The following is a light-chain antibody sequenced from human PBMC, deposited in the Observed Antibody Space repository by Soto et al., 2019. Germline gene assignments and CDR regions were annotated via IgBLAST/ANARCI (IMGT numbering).Light chain of an antibody. CDR2: AAS. V-gene: IGKV1-9*01. CDR1: QGISSY. Sequence: DIQLTQSPSFLSASVGDRVTITCRASQGISSYLAWYQQIPGKAPNLLIYAASTLQSGVPSRFSGSGSGTEFTLTISSLQPEDFATYYCHQLNSYPHTFGQGTRLESK. CDR3: HQLNSYPHT. J-gene: IGKJ5*01.